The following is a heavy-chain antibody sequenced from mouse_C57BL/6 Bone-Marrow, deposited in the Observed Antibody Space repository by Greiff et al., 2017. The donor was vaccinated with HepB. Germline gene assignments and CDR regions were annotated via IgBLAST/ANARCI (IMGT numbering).Heavy chain of an antibody. Sequence: VQLQQSGAELARPGASVKMSCKASGYTFTSYTMHWVKQRPGQGLEWIGYINPSSGYTKYNQKFKDKATLTADKSSSTADMQLSSLTSEDSAVYYCARRRWFAWFAYWGQGTLVTVSA. V-gene: IGHV1-4*01. J-gene: IGHJ3*01. D-gene: IGHD2-3*01. CDR3: ARRRWFAWFAY. CDR1: GYTFTSYT. CDR2: INPSSGYT.